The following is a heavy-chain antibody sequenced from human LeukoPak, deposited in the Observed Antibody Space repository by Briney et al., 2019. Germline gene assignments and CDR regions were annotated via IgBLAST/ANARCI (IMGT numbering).Heavy chain of an antibody. J-gene: IGHJ4*02. CDR1: GFTFSSYA. V-gene: IGHV3-30-3*01. CDR2: ISYDGSNK. CDR3: AKDPPAGGPDY. D-gene: IGHD4-23*01. Sequence: PGGSLRLSCAASGFTFSSYAMHWVRQAPGKGLEWVAVISYDGSNKYYADSVKGRFTISRDNSKNTLYLQMNSLRAEDTAVYYCAKDPPAGGPDYWGQGTLVTVSS.